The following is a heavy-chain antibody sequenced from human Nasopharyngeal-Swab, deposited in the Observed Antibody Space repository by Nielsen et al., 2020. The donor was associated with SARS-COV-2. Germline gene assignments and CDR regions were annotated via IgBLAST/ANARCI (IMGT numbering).Heavy chain of an antibody. CDR3: AAWWELSAFDI. CDR2: INPNSGGT. D-gene: IGHD1-26*01. CDR1: GYTFTGYY. V-gene: IGHV1-2*06. Sequence: ASVQVSCKASGYTFTGYYMHWVGQAPGQGLEGMGRINPNSGGTNYAQKFQGRVTMTRDTSSSTAYMELSRLRSDDTAVYYCAAWWELSAFDIWGQGTMVTVSS. J-gene: IGHJ3*02.